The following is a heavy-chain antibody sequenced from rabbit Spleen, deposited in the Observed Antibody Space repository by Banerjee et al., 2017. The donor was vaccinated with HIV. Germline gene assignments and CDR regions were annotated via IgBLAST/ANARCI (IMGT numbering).Heavy chain of an antibody. Sequence: QEQLVESRGGLVQPGGSLKLSCKASGFDFSSYGMSWVRQAPGKGLEWIGYIDPVFGITYYANWVNGRFSISRENAQNTVFLQMTSLTAADTATYFCARDTSSSFSSYGMDLWGPGTLVTVS. D-gene: IGHD1-1*01. CDR3: ARDTSSSFSSYGMDL. CDR2: IDPVFGIT. CDR1: GFDFSSYG. V-gene: IGHV1S47*01. J-gene: IGHJ6*01.